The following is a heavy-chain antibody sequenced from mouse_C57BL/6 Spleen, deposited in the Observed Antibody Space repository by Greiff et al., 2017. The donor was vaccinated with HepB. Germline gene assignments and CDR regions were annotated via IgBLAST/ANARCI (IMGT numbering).Heavy chain of an antibody. CDR1: GYTFTSYW. CDR3: ARGYYGSSQAWFAY. J-gene: IGHJ3*01. D-gene: IGHD1-1*01. V-gene: IGHV1-69*01. CDR2: IDPSDSYT. Sequence: QVQLQQPGAELVMPGASVKLSCKASGYTFTSYWMHWVKQRPGQGLEWIGEIDPSDSYTNYNQKFKGKSTLTVDKSSSTAYMQLSSLTSGDSAVYYCARGYYGSSQAWFAYWGQRTRVTVSA.